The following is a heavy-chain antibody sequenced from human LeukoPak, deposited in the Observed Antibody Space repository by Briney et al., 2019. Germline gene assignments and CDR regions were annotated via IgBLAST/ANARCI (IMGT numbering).Heavy chain of an antibody. CDR1: GYTFTGYY. V-gene: IGHV1-2*02. D-gene: IGHD1-26*01. J-gene: IGHJ3*02. CDR3: APDLEGGSYYESAFDI. Sequence: ASVKVSCKAPGYTFTGYYMHWVRQAPGQGLEWMGWMNPNSGGTNYAQKFQGRVTMTRDTSISTAYMELSRLRSDDTAVYYCAPDLEGGSYYESAFDIWGQGTMVTVSS. CDR2: MNPNSGGT.